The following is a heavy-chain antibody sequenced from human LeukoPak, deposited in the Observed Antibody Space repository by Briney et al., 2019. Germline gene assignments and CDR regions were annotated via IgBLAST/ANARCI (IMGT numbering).Heavy chain of an antibody. J-gene: IGHJ4*02. V-gene: IGHV3-74*01. D-gene: IGHD1-20*01. CDR1: GFTFSGYW. Sequence: PGGSLRLSCAASGFTFSGYWMHWVRQAPGKGLVWVSRINTDGSVTDYADSVKGRFTISRDNAKNTLYLQMHSLGAEDTAMYFCSREYNSFDYWGQGTLVTVSS. CDR3: SREYNSFDY. CDR2: INTDGSVT.